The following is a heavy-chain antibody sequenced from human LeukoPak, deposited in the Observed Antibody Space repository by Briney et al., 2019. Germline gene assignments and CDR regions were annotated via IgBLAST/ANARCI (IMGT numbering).Heavy chain of an antibody. D-gene: IGHD3-10*01. CDR1: GCSIRSSSYY. J-gene: IGHJ6*03. CDR2: IYYSGST. CDR3: ARKCSGASGIPMDV. Sequence: PSETLSLTCTVSGCSIRSSSYYWGWIRQPPGKGLEWIGYIYYSGSTNYNPSLKSRVTISVHTSRNEFSLKVSSLNTAETAVYHWARKCSGASGIPMDVWGKGTTVTVSS. V-gene: IGHV4-61*05.